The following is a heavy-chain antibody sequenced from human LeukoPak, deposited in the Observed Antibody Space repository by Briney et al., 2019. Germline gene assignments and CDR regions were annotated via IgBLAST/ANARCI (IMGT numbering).Heavy chain of an antibody. V-gene: IGHV3-23*01. CDR1: GFTFSSYA. CDR2: ISGSGGST. CDR3: AKPTSGYSLRGAFDI. Sequence: GGSLRLSCAASGFTFSSYAMSWVRQAPGKGLEWVSAISGSGGSTYYADSVKGRFTISRDNSKNTLCLQMNSLRAEDTAVYYCAKPTSGYSLRGAFDIWGQGTMVTVSS. D-gene: IGHD6-13*01. J-gene: IGHJ3*02.